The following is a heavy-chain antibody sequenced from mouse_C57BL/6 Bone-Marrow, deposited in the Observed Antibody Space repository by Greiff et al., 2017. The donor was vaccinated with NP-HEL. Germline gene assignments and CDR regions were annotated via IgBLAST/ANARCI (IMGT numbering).Heavy chain of an antibody. V-gene: IGHV1-20*01. CDR3: ARGPIYYEYGDWYFDF. CDR2: INPYNGDT. CDR1: GYSFTGYF. Sequence: VQLKESGPELVKPGDSVKISCKASGYSFTGYFMNWVMQSHGQSLEWIGRINPYNGDTFYNQKFKGKATLTVDKSSSTAHMELRSLTAEDSAVYYCARGPIYYEYGDWYFDFWGTGTTVTVSS. J-gene: IGHJ1*03. D-gene: IGHD2-4*01.